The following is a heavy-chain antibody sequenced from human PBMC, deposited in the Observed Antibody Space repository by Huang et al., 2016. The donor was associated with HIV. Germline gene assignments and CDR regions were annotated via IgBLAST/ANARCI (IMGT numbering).Heavy chain of an antibody. CDR1: GYSFVKYW. V-gene: IGHV5-51*01. CDR2: IYPEDSAT. CDR3: SRPGGGGFSFGPRAGMDV. J-gene: IGHJ6*02. D-gene: IGHD3-3*01. Sequence: EVQLVQSGAEVKKPGESLRISCKGSGYSFVKYWIGWVRQTPEKGLEGMGVIYPEDSATMYSPSFRGQVTISADKSTNTAYLQWKNLKASDSAIYYCSRPGGGGFSFGPRAGMDVWGQGTTVIVSS.